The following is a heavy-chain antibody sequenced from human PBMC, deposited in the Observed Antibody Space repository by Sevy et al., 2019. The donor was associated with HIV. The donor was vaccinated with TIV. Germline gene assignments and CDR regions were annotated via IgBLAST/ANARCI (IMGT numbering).Heavy chain of an antibody. Sequence: GGSLRLSCGASGFTVSSNYMTWVRQAPGKGLEWVSIIYSGGSSYYADSVKGRFTISRDNSKNTLYLQMNSLRAEDTAVYYCARSYSAYDFDYWGQGTLVTVSS. CDR1: GFTVSSNY. CDR3: ARSYSAYDFDY. D-gene: IGHD5-12*01. J-gene: IGHJ4*02. V-gene: IGHV3-53*01. CDR2: IYSGGSS.